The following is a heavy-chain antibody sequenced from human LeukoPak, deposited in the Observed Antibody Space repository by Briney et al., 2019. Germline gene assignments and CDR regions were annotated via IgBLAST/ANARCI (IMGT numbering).Heavy chain of an antibody. CDR1: GFTFSSYA. V-gene: IGHV3-23*01. CDR2: ISGSGGST. J-gene: IGHJ4*02. CDR3: AKDSYYDSSGYYYEFDY. D-gene: IGHD3-22*01. Sequence: PGGSLRLSCAASGFTFSSYAMSWVRQAPGKGLEWVSAISGSGGSTYYADSVKGRFTISRDNSKNTLYLQMNSLRAEDTAVYYCAKDSYYDSSGYYYEFDYWGQGTLVTVSS.